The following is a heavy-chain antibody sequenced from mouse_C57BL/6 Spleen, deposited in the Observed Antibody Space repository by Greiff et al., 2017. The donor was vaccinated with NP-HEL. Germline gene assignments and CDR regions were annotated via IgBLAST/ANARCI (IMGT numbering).Heavy chain of an antibody. D-gene: IGHD2-4*01. CDR2: ISYDGSN. CDR1: GYSITSGYY. J-gene: IGHJ2*01. CDR3: ARRDDYDGGGFDY. Sequence: DVQLQESGPGLVKPSQSLSLTCSVTGYSITSGYYWNWIRQFPGNKLEWMGYISYDGSNNYNPSLKNRISITRDTSKNQFFLKLNSVTTEDTATYYCARRDDYDGGGFDYWGQGTTLTVSS. V-gene: IGHV3-6*01.